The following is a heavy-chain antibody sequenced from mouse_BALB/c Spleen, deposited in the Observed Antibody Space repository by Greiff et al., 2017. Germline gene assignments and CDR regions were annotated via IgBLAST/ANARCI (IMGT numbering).Heavy chain of an antibody. CDR2: IWAGGST. D-gene: IGHD5-5*01. CDR1: GFSLTSYG. J-gene: IGHJ4*01. Sequence: VQLKESGPGLVAPSQSLSITCTVSGFSLTSYGVHWVRQPPGKGLEWLGVIWAGGSTTYNSALMSRLSISKDNSKSQVFLKMNRLQTDDTAMYYCAREGAYLYYAMDYWGQGTSVTVSS. V-gene: IGHV2-9*02. CDR3: AREGAYLYYAMDY.